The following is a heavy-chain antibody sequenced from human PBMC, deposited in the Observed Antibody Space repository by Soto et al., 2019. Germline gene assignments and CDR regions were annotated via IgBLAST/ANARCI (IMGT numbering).Heavy chain of an antibody. Sequence: GGSLRLSCAASGFTVSDNYMTWVRQAPGKGLEWVPVMYSGGTATSYADSVKGRFTVSRGSSKNTVSLQLDSLRAEDTAVYYCARGVPVGAIGRFYFDSWGQGTLVTVSS. D-gene: IGHD1-26*01. CDR2: MYSGGTAT. J-gene: IGHJ4*02. CDR3: ARGVPVGAIGRFYFDS. V-gene: IGHV3-53*01. CDR1: GFTVSDNY.